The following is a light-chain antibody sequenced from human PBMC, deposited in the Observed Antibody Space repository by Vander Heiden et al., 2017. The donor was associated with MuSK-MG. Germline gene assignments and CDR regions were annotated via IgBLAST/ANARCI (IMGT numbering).Light chain of an antibody. V-gene: IGLV3-1*01. Sequence: YRLTQPPSVSVSAGQTASITCSGDKLGDKYACWYQQKPGQSPVLVIYQDSKRPSGIPERFSGSNSGNTATLTISGTQAMDEADYYCQAWDSSTFYVFGTGTKVTVL. CDR1: KLGDKY. J-gene: IGLJ1*01. CDR2: QDS. CDR3: QAWDSSTFYV.